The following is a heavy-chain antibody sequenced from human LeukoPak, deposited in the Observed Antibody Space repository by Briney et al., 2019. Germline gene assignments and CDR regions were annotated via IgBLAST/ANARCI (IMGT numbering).Heavy chain of an antibody. CDR1: GYTFTNYW. CDR2: IYPDDSDS. Sequence: GESLKISCTSSGYTFTNYWIGWVRQMPGKGLEWMGIIYPDDSDSRYSPSFQGQVTVSIDKFINTAYLQWSSLKASDTAMYYCARGGGVAALGHFDYWGQGTLVTVSS. V-gene: IGHV5-51*01. CDR3: ARGGGVAALGHFDY. D-gene: IGHD2-8*02. J-gene: IGHJ4*02.